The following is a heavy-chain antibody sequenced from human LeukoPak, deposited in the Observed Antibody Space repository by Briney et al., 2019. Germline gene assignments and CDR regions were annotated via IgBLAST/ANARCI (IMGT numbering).Heavy chain of an antibody. V-gene: IGHV3-53*01. Sequence: PGGSLRLSCAAAGFTVITNDMTWVRQAPGKWLEWVSVVYSDGNTKYADSVQGRFTISRDNSKNTLYLEMNSLSPDDTAVYYCARGVEPLAANTLAYWGQGTLVTVSS. J-gene: IGHJ4*02. D-gene: IGHD1-14*01. CDR1: GFTVITND. CDR3: ARGVEPLAANTLAY. CDR2: VYSDGNT.